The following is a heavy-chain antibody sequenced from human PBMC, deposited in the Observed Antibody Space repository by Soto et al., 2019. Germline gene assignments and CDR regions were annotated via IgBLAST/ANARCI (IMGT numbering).Heavy chain of an antibody. D-gene: IGHD4-17*01. J-gene: IGHJ4*02. CDR1: GGPIGSYH. Sequence: SGTLALTCTVSGGPIGSYHWSWVLQPPGKGLEWIASVYYTGTTNYNPSLGSRVTISIDAPGNRFSMEITSVTAADTAIYYCARDTVLTGMFDFWGQGTLVTVSS. CDR2: VYYTGTT. V-gene: IGHV4-59*01. CDR3: ARDTVLTGMFDF.